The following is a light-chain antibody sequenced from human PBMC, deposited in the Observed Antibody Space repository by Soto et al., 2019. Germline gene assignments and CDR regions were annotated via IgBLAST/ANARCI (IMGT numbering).Light chain of an antibody. CDR1: SSDVGGYNY. Sequence: VLTQTRSGSGSPGQSVTISCTGTSSDVGGYNYVSWYQQHPGKAPKLMIYDVSKRPSGVPDRFSGSKPGNTASLTISGLQAEDEADYYCCSYAGSYTYVFGTGTKVTVL. V-gene: IGLV2-11*01. J-gene: IGLJ1*01. CDR2: DVS. CDR3: CSYAGSYTYV.